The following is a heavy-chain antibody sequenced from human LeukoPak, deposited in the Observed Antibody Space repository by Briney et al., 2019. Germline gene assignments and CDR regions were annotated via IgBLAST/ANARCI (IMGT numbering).Heavy chain of an antibody. V-gene: IGHV3-23*01. CDR2: TSSSGSGK. CDR3: AKPAISSRGWYYDY. D-gene: IGHD6-19*01. J-gene: IGHJ4*02. Sequence: GGSLRLSCVVSGFTLSSYAMSWVRQAPGKGLEWVAATSSSGSGKYHADSVRGRFTISRDNSKNTLYLQMNSLRAEDTAVYYCAKPAISSRGWYYDYWGQGTLVTVSS. CDR1: GFTLSSYA.